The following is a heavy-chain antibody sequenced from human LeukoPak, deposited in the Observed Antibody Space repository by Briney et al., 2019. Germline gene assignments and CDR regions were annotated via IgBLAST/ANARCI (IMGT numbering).Heavy chain of an antibody. J-gene: IGHJ6*02. CDR3: ATKGAATPYYYYGMDV. D-gene: IGHD2-15*01. CDR2: IYYGGSS. CDR1: GGSISSGGYY. V-gene: IGHV4-31*03. Sequence: PSETLSLTCTVSGGSISSGGYYWSWIRQHPGKGLEWIGYIYYGGSSYYNPSLKSRAVISIDTSKNQFSLKLSSLTAADTAVYYCATKGAATPYYYYGMDVWGQGTTVTVSS.